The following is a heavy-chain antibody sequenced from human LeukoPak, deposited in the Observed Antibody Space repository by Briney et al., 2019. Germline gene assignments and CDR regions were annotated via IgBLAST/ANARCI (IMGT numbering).Heavy chain of an antibody. J-gene: IGHJ4*02. CDR2: LTDTSGDT. CDR3: PRPRSSSRRGTTAIVLTGDFDY. Sequence: GGSLRLSSVASGFSLSSYAMSWVRQAPGKGLEWVSGLTDTSGDTYYADSVKGRFTISRDNSKNTLYLQMNSLQADDSAVYYCPRPRSSSRRGTTAIVLTGDFDYSGQGTLATVSS. CDR1: GFSLSSYA. V-gene: IGHV3-23*01. D-gene: IGHD3-22*01.